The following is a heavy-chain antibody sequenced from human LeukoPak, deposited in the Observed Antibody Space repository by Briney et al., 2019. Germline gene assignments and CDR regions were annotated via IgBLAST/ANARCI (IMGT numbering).Heavy chain of an antibody. Sequence: GGSQISCSAAYGFSLSSHSMNWVRQAPGKGLEWVSSISSSSSYIHSADSVKGRFTISRDNAKNSLYLQMNSLRAEDTAVYYCARDLYDGGACSSPIDYWGERWLLTVSS. J-gene: IGHJ4*01. V-gene: IGHV3-21*01. CDR3: ARDLYDGGACSSPIDY. CDR1: GFSLSSHS. D-gene: IGHD2-21*01. CDR2: ISSSSSYI.